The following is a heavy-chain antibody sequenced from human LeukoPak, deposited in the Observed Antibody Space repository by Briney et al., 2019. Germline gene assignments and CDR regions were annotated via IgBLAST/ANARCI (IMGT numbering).Heavy chain of an antibody. J-gene: IGHJ4*02. D-gene: IGHD3-16*02. CDR2: ISSSSSYI. Sequence: GGSLRLSCAASGFTFSSYSMNWVRQAPGKGLEWVSSISSSSSYIYYADSVKGRFTISRDNAKNSLYLQMNSLRAEDTAVYYCARDSGYDYVWGSYRREFDYWGQGTLVTVSS. V-gene: IGHV3-21*01. CDR1: GFTFSSYS. CDR3: ARDSGYDYVWGSYRREFDY.